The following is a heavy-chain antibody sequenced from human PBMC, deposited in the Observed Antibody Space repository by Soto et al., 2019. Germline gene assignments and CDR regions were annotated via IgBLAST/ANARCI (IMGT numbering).Heavy chain of an antibody. CDR1: GFTVSNNY. D-gene: IGHD3-16*01. J-gene: IGHJ4*02. CDR3: ASLMITFGGSLVGYFDY. V-gene: IGHV3-66*01. Sequence: PGGSLRLSCAASGFTVSNNYMTWVRQAPGKGLEWVSFIYSGGSTYYADSVKGRFTISRDNSKNTLYLQMNSLRAEDTAVYYCASLMITFGGSLVGYFDYWGQGTLVTVSS. CDR2: IYSGGST.